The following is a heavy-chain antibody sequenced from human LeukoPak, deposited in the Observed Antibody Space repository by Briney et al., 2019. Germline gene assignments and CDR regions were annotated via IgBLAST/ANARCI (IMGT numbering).Heavy chain of an antibody. D-gene: IGHD6-19*01. Sequence: ASVKVSCKASGYTFTGYYMHWVRQAPGQGLEWMGWINPNSGGTNYAQKFQGRVTMTRNTSICTAYMDLRRLRSDDTAVYYCARGYNVGWYWAWGQGALVTVSS. J-gene: IGHJ4*02. CDR2: INPNSGGT. CDR3: ARGYNVGWYWA. V-gene: IGHV1-2*02. CDR1: GYTFTGYY.